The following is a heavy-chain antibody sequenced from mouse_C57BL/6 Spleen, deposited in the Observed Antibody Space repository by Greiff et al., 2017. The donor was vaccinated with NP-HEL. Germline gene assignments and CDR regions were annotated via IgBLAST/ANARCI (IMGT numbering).Heavy chain of an antibody. V-gene: IGHV1-75*01. CDR3: ARPIYYGSSYFDV. D-gene: IGHD1-1*01. CDR2: IFPGSGST. Sequence: VQLQQSGPELVKPGASVKISCKASGYTFTDYYINWVKQRPGQGLEWIGWIFPGSGSTYYNEKFKGKATLTVDKSSSTAYMLLSSLTSEDSAVYFCARPIYYGSSYFDVWGTGTTVTVSS. CDR1: GYTFTDYY. J-gene: IGHJ1*03.